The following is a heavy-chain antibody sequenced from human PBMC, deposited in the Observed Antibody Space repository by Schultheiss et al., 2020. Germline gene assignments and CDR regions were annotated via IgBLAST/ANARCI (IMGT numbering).Heavy chain of an antibody. Sequence: SETLSLTCTVFGGSISSSYWSWIRQPPGKGLEWIGYIYYTGSTYYNPSLKSRVTISVDTSKNQFSLRLSSMTAADTAVYYCARAASYGQSYFDYWGQGTLVTVSS. CDR2: IYYTGST. V-gene: IGHV4-59*12. J-gene: IGHJ4*02. CDR1: GGSISSSY. D-gene: IGHD3-10*01. CDR3: ARAASYGQSYFDY.